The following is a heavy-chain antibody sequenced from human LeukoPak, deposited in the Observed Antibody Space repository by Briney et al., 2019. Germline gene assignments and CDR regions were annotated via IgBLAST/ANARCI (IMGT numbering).Heavy chain of an antibody. CDR3: ARESSSWYRGGHYFDY. CDR2: IYHSGST. V-gene: IGHV4-38-2*02. D-gene: IGHD6-13*01. CDR1: GYSISSGYY. J-gene: IGHJ4*02. Sequence: SETLSLTCTVSGYSISSGYYWGWIRQPPGKGLEWIGSIYHSGSTYYNPSLKSRVTISVDTSKNQFSLKLSSVTAADTAVYYCARESSSWYRGGHYFDYWGQGTLVTVSS.